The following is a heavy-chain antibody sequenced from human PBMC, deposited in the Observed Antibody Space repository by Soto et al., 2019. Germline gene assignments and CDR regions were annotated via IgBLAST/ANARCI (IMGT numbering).Heavy chain of an antibody. CDR3: ASVDSGYYDAFDI. D-gene: IGHD3-22*01. CDR1: GGTFSSYA. Sequence: ASVKVSCKASGGTFSSYAISWVRQAPGQGLEWMGGIIPIFGTANYAQKFQGRVTITADESTSTAYMELSSLRSEDTAVYYCASVDSGYYDAFDIWGQGTMVTVSS. V-gene: IGHV1-69*13. CDR2: IIPIFGTA. J-gene: IGHJ3*02.